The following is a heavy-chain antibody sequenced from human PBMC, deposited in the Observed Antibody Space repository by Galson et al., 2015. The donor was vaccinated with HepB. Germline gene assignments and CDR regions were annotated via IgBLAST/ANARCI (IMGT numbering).Heavy chain of an antibody. CDR2: IYWDDDK. CDR3: AHLRGFYDILTGYYWSFDM. J-gene: IGHJ3*02. CDR1: GFSLSTSGVG. Sequence: PALVKPTQPLTPTCTFSGFSLSTSGVGVGWIRPPPGKALEWLALIYWDDDKRYSPFLKSRLIISKDSSKNEVVLTMTKMDPVDTATYYCAHLRGFYDILTGYYWSFDMWGQGTMVTVSS. V-gene: IGHV2-5*02. D-gene: IGHD3-9*01.